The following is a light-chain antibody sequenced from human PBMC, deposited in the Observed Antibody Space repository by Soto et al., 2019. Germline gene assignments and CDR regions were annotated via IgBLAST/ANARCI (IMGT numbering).Light chain of an antibody. CDR1: QGISSA. CDR3: QQLYRYPIT. CDR2: DAS. J-gene: IGKJ5*01. V-gene: IGKV1-13*02. Sequence: AIQLTQSPSSLSASVGDRVTITCRASQGISSALAWYQQKPGKAPKLLIYDASSLESGVPSRFSGSGSGTDFTLTINNLQPEDFATYYCQQLYRYPITFGQGTRLEIK.